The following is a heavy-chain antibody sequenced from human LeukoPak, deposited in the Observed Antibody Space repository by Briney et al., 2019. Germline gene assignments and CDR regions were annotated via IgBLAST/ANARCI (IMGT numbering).Heavy chain of an antibody. V-gene: IGHV1-8*03. CDR3: ARVGAAAAGTGYLLLDYYYYMDV. CDR2: MNPNSGNT. CDR1: GYTFTSYD. J-gene: IGHJ6*03. Sequence: ASVKVSCTASGYTFTSYDINWVRQATAQGLEWMGWMNPNSGNTGYAQKFQGRVTITRNTSISTAYMELSSLRSEDTAVYYCARVGAAAAGTGYLLLDYYYYMDVWGKGTTVTVSS. D-gene: IGHD6-13*01.